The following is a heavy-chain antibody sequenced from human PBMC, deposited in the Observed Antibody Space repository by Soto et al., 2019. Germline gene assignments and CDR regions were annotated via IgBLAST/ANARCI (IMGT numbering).Heavy chain of an antibody. CDR2: ISAYSGDT. V-gene: IGHV1-18*04. D-gene: IGHD5-18*01. J-gene: IGHJ5*02. CDR1: GYTFTGYY. Sequence: GASVKVSCKASGYTFTGYYMHWVRQAPGQGLEWMGWISAYSGDTNYAQKLQGRVTMTTDTSTSTAYMELSSLRSDDTAVYYCARVRWPHVETAMAAPKSWFDPWGQGTLVTVSS. CDR3: ARVRWPHVETAMAAPKSWFDP.